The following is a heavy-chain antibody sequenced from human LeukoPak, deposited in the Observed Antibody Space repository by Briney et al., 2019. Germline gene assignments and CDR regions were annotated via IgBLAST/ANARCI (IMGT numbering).Heavy chain of an antibody. Sequence: GASVKVSCKASGYTFTYRYLHWVRQAPGQALEWMGWITPFNGNTNYAQKFQDRVTITRDRSMSTAYMELSSLRSEDTAMYYCASGDSGSYRFDYWGQGTLVTVFS. CDR1: GYTFTYRY. V-gene: IGHV1-45*02. CDR2: ITPFNGNT. D-gene: IGHD3-10*01. J-gene: IGHJ4*02. CDR3: ASGDSGSYRFDY.